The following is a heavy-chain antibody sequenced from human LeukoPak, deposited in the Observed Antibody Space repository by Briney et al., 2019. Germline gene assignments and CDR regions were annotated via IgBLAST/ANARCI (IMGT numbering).Heavy chain of an antibody. V-gene: IGHV1-2*02. D-gene: IGHD3-10*01. Sequence: GASVKVSCKASGYTFTGYYMHWVRQAPGQGLEWMGWINPNSGGTNYAQKFQGRVTMTRDTSISTAYMELSRLRSDDTAVYYCARDTVYYGSGSRTDDYWGQGTLVTVPS. CDR2: INPNSGGT. CDR3: ARDTVYYGSGSRTDDY. J-gene: IGHJ4*02. CDR1: GYTFTGYY.